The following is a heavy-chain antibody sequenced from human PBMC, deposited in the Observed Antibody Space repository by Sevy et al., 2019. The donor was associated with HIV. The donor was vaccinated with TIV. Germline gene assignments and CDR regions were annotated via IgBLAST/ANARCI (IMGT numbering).Heavy chain of an antibody. Sequence: GGSLRLSCAASGFTFSSYAISWVRQAPGKGLEWVSAISGSGGSTYYADSVKGRFTISRDNSKNTLYLQMNSLRAEDTAVYYCAKDYYDSSGYYQEYFQHWGQGTLVTVSS. CDR2: ISGSGGST. CDR3: AKDYYDSSGYYQEYFQH. D-gene: IGHD3-22*01. CDR1: GFTFSSYA. J-gene: IGHJ1*01. V-gene: IGHV3-23*01.